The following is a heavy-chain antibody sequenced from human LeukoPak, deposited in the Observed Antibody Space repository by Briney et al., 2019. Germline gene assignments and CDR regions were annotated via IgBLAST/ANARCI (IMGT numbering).Heavy chain of an antibody. V-gene: IGHV1-24*01. J-gene: IGHJ5*02. CDR2: FDPEGGET. Sequence: ASVKVSCKVSGYTLTELSMHWVRQAPGKGLEWMGGFDPEGGETIYAQKFQGRVTMTEDTSTDTAYMELSSLRSEDTAVYYCATVGYYGSGSYPFDPWGQGTLVTVSS. CDR1: GYTLTELS. CDR3: ATVGYYGSGSYPFDP. D-gene: IGHD3-10*01.